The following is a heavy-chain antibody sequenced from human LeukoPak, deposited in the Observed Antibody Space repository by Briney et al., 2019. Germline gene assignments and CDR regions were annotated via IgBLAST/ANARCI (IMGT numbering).Heavy chain of an antibody. CDR1: GFTSSSFA. V-gene: IGHV3-64D*09. J-gene: IGHJ4*02. CDR3: VKDLRSDFMGVLSRYLSY. CDR2: ISRNGGST. D-gene: IGHD2/OR15-2a*01. Sequence: PGGSLRLSCSASGFTSSSFAMHWVRQAPGKGLEYVAAISRNGGSTYYADSVKGRFTISRDNSKNTLYLQMSSLRAEDTAVYLCVKDLRSDFMGVLSRYLSYWGQGTLVTVSS.